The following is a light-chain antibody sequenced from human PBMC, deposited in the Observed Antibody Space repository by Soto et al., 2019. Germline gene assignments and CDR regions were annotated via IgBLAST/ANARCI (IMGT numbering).Light chain of an antibody. V-gene: IGKV3-11*01. CDR1: QSVGSY. J-gene: IGKJ4*01. CDR3: HQFSNWPFT. CDR2: EAS. Sequence: EIVLTQSPAALPLSPGERATLSCRASQSVGSYLAWYQQRPGQAPRLLIYEASNRAAGIPAMFSGSGSGTDFTLTISSLEPEDFAVYYCHQFSNWPFTFGGGTKVEIK.